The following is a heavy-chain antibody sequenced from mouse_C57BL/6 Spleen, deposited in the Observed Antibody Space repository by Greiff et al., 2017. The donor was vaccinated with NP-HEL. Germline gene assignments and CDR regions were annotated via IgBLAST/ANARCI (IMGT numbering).Heavy chain of an antibody. Sequence: VHLVESGAELARPGASVKLSCKASGYTFTSYGISWVKQRTGQGLEWIGEIYPRSGNTYYNEKFKGKATLTADKSSSTAYMELRSLTSEDSAVYFCARSGTTVVATDFDYWGQGTTLTVSS. CDR2: IYPRSGNT. CDR1: GYTFTSYG. J-gene: IGHJ2*01. CDR3: ARSGTTVVATDFDY. V-gene: IGHV1-81*01. D-gene: IGHD1-1*01.